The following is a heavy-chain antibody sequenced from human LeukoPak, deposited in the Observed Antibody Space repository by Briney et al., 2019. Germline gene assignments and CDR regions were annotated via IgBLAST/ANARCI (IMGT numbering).Heavy chain of an antibody. J-gene: IGHJ6*02. CDR2: IGGSGDTT. V-gene: IGHV3-23*01. Sequence: PGGSLRLSCAASGFTFSTSAMNWVRQAPGKGLEWVSVIGGSGDTTYYADSVRGCFTISRDNFKNTLYLQMNSLTAEDTAIYYCAKGKSLPHYYYYGMDVWGQGTTVTASS. CDR3: AKGKSLPHYYYYGMDV. CDR1: GFTFSTSA.